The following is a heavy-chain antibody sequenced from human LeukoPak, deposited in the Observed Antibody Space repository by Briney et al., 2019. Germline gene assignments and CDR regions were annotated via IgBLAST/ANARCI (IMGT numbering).Heavy chain of an antibody. Sequence: PGGSLRLSCAASGFTFSSYWMSWVRQIPGKGLEWLANIKQEGTETYYVDSVKGRFTISRDNAKSSLYLQMNSLRAEDTAVYYCARGPRGYDSSGGPWGQGTLVTVSS. CDR2: IKQEGTET. D-gene: IGHD3-22*01. J-gene: IGHJ5*02. V-gene: IGHV3-7*01. CDR1: GFTFSSYW. CDR3: ARGPRGYDSSGGP.